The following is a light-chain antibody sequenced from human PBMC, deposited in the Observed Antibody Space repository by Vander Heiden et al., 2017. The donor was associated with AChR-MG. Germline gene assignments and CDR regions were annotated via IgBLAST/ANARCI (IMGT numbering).Light chain of an antibody. CDR1: QSSSSY. V-gene: IGKV1-39*01. J-gene: IGKJ4*01. CDR2: AGS. CDR3: QQSYSTHSLT. Sequence: DIQMTQSPSSLSASVGDRVTITCRASQSSSSYLNWYQQKPGKAPKQLIDAGSSLQSGVPSRLSGSGSGADFTLTISSLQPEDFATYYCQQSYSTHSLTFGGGTKVEIK.